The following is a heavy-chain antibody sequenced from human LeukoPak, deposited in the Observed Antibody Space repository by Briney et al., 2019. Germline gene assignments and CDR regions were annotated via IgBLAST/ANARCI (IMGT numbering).Heavy chain of an antibody. J-gene: IGHJ5*02. CDR2: ISSSSSTI. CDR3: ARGSLIAAAGSWFDP. CDR1: GFTFSSYS. V-gene: IGHV3-48*01. D-gene: IGHD6-13*01. Sequence: PGGSLRLSCAASGFTFSSYSMNWVRQAPGKGLEWVSYISSSSSTIYYADSVKGRFTISRDNAKNSLYLQMNSLRAEDTAVYYCARGSLIAAAGSWFDPWGQGTLVTVSS.